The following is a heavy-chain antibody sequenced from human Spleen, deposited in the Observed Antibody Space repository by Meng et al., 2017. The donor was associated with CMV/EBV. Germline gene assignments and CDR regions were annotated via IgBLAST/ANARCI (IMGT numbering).Heavy chain of an antibody. CDR3: ARGGGSSWYRTGGWFDP. V-gene: IGHV4-4*07. D-gene: IGHD6-13*01. CDR2: IYTSGST. J-gene: IGHJ5*02. Sequence: QVSLVESGPCLVKPARTLSPTCTVAGASIRITNWSWIRHPAGKGLEWVGRIYTSGSTNYNPSLKSRVTMSVDTSKNQFSLKLSSVTAADTAVYYCARGGGSSWYRTGGWFDPWGQGTLVTVSS. CDR1: GASIRITN.